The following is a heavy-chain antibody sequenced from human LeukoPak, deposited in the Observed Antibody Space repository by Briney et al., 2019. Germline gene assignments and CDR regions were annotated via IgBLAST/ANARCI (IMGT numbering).Heavy chain of an antibody. Sequence: SVKVSCKASGGTLSSYAISWVRRAPGQGLEWMGRIIPIIGIANYAQKFQGRVTITADKSTSTAYMELSSLRSEDTAVYYCANAPGIAVAGLGYWGQGTLVTVSS. V-gene: IGHV1-69*04. D-gene: IGHD6-19*01. CDR1: GGTLSSYA. CDR2: IIPIIGIA. J-gene: IGHJ4*02. CDR3: ANAPGIAVAGLGY.